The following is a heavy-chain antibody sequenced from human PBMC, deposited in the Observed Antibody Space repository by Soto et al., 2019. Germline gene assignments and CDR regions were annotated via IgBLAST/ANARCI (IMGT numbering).Heavy chain of an antibody. D-gene: IGHD5-18*01. CDR2: IYHSGST. CDR3: AIGRIQLWYPFDS. V-gene: IGHV4-30-2*01. CDR1: GGSISSGGYS. J-gene: IGHJ4*02. Sequence: SETLSLTCAVSGGSISSGGYSWSWIRQPPGKGLEWIGYIYHSGSTYYNPSLKSRVTISVDRSKNQFSLKLSSVTAADTAVYYCAIGRIQLWYPFDSWGQGTLVNVSS.